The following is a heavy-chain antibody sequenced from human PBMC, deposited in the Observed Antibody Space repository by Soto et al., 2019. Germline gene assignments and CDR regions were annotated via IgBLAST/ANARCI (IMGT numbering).Heavy chain of an antibody. D-gene: IGHD2-15*01. CDR2: IYHSGSK. CDR3: ARDKGEETAYFYPVVEYFDP. Sequence: SETLSLTCSVSGYSITNGYYWAWIRQLPGKGLEWIGSIYHSGSKYSNPSLKGRAAISVDTSKNRFSLNLSSVTAADTAVYYCARDKGEETAYFYPVVEYFDPWGQGILVTVSS. V-gene: IGHV4-38-2*02. J-gene: IGHJ5*02. CDR1: GYSITNGYY.